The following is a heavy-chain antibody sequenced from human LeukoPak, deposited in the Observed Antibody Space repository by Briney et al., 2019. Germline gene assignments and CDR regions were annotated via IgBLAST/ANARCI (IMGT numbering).Heavy chain of an antibody. CDR2: ISGSGGST. J-gene: IGHJ4*02. D-gene: IGHD1-1*01. V-gene: IGHV3-23*01. Sequence: TSETLSLTCAVSGGSISSSSWWSWVRQPPGKGLEWVSAISGSGGSTYYADSVKGRFTISRDNSKNTLYLQMNSLGADDTAVYYCAKGNWRYFDYWGQGTLVTVSS. CDR3: AKGNWRYFDY. CDR1: GGSISSSS.